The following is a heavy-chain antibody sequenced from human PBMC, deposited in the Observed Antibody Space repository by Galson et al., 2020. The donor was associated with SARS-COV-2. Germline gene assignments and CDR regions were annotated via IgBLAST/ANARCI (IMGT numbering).Heavy chain of an antibody. CDR3: ARDGGGLIDY. CDR2: ISYDGSNK. D-gene: IGHD3-16*01. V-gene: IGHV3-30-3*01. CDR1: GFTFSSYA. Sequence: TGGSLRLSCAASGFTFSSYAMHWVRQAPGKGLEWVAVISYDGSNKYYADSVKGRFTISRDNSKNTLYLQMNSLRAEDTAVYYCARDGGGLIDYWGQGTLVTVSS. J-gene: IGHJ4*02.